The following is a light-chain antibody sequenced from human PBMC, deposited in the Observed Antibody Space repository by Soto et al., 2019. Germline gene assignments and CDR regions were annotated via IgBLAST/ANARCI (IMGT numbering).Light chain of an antibody. J-gene: IGKJ5*01. CDR3: QQVNGYPIT. CDR2: AAS. V-gene: IGKV1-9*01. Sequence: DIQLTQSPSFLSASVGDRVTITCRASQDINYYLAWCQQKPGRAPKLLIYAASTLQSGVPSRFSGSGSGTEFTLTINSLQPEDFATYYCQQVNGYPITFGQGTRLEIK. CDR1: QDINYY.